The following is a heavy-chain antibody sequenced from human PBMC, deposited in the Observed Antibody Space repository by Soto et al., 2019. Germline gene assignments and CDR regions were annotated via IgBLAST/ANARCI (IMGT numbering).Heavy chain of an antibody. V-gene: IGHV1-69*13. J-gene: IGHJ4*02. CDR3: ARGQYYYDSSGYSFFDY. Sequence: SVKVSCKASGYTFTDYGISWVRQAPGQGLEWMGGIIPIFGTANYAQKFQGRVTITADESTSTAYMELSSLRSEDTAVYYCARGQYYYDSSGYSFFDYWGQGTLVTVSS. CDR2: IIPIFGTA. D-gene: IGHD3-22*01. CDR1: GYTFTDYG.